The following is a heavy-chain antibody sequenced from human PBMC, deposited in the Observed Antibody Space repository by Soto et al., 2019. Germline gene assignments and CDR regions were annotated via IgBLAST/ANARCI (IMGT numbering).Heavy chain of an antibody. CDR2: IYYSGST. Sequence: ASETLSLTCTVSGGSISSSSYYWGWIRQPPGKGLEWIGSIYYSGSTYYNPSLKSRVTISVDTSKNQFSLKLSSVTAADTAVYYCARHSILGHFDWLLISGWFDPWGQGTLVTVSS. CDR1: GGSISSSSYY. CDR3: ARHSILGHFDWLLISGWFDP. J-gene: IGHJ5*02. V-gene: IGHV4-39*01. D-gene: IGHD3-9*01.